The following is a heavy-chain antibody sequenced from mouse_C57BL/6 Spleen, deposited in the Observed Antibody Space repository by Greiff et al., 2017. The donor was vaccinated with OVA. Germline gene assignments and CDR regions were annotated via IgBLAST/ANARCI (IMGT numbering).Heavy chain of an antibody. CDR3: ASPMSTVDAWFAY. J-gene: IGHJ3*01. D-gene: IGHD1-1*01. V-gene: IGHV1-81*01. CDR1: GYTFTSYG. Sequence: QVQLKESGAELARPGASVKLSCKASGYTFTSYGISWVKQRTGQGLEWIGEIYPRSGNTYYNEKFKGKATLTADKSSSTAYMELRSLTSEDSAVYFCASPMSTVDAWFAYWGQGTLVTVSA. CDR2: IYPRSGNT.